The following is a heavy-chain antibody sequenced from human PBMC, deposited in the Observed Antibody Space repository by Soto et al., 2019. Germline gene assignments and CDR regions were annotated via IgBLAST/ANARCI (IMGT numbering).Heavy chain of an antibody. V-gene: IGHV1-69*13. CDR3: ARGEEQQLVSDYYYYYGMGV. CDR1: GGTFSSYA. CDR2: IIPIFGTA. D-gene: IGHD6-13*01. J-gene: IGHJ6*02. Sequence: ASVKVSCKASGGTFSSYAISWVRQAPGQGLEWMGGIIPIFGTANYAQKFQGRVTITADESTSTAYMELSSLRSEDTAVYYCARGEEQQLVSDYYYYYGMGVWGQGTTVTVSS.